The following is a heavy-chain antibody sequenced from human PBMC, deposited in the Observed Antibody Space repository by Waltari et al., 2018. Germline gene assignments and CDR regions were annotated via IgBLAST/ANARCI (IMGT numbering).Heavy chain of an antibody. CDR2: INPNSGGT. J-gene: IGHJ4*02. Sequence: QVQLVQSGAEVKKPGASVTVPCKASGYTFTEYYMHWVRQTPGQGLEWMGRINPNSGGTNYTQKFQGRVTMTRDTSISTAYMELSRLRSDDTAVYYCARGGPAIFGVLITKRFDYWGQGTLVTVSS. D-gene: IGHD3-3*01. CDR3: ARGGPAIFGVLITKRFDY. CDR1: GYTFTEYY. V-gene: IGHV1-2*06.